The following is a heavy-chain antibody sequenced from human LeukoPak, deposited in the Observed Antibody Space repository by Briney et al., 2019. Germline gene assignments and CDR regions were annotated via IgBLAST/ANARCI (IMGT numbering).Heavy chain of an antibody. CDR2: ISSSSSYI. D-gene: IGHD2-2*01. J-gene: IGHJ5*02. Sequence: GGSLRRSCAASGFTFSSYSMNWVRQAPGEGLEWVSSISSSSSYIYYADSVKGRFTISRDNAKNSLYLQMNSLRAEDTAVYYCARDRIVVAPAALVFDPWGQGTLVTVSS. CDR3: ARDRIVVAPAALVFDP. CDR1: GFTFSSYS. V-gene: IGHV3-21*01.